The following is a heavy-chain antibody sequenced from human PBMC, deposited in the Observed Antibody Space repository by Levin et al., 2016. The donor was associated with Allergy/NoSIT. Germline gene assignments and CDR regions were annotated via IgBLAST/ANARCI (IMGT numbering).Heavy chain of an antibody. V-gene: IGHV4-59*01. CDR2: IYYSGST. J-gene: IGHJ3*02. D-gene: IGHD2-21*02. CDR3: ARAPLGVTIDAFDI. Sequence: WIRQPPGKGLEWIGYIYYSGSTNYNPSLKSRVTISVDTSKNQFSLKLSSVTAADTAVYYCARAPLGVTIDAFDIWGQGTMVTVSS.